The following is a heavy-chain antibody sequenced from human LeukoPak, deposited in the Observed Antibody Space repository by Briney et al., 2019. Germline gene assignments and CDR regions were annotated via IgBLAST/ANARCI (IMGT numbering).Heavy chain of an antibody. CDR2: IYYSGST. D-gene: IGHD3-22*01. CDR3: ARTRGVTMIALDY. V-gene: IGHV4-61*01. CDR1: GGSVSSRSLY. J-gene: IGHJ4*02. Sequence: SETLSLTCSVSGGSVSSRSLYWSWIRQSPGKGLEWIGYIYYSGSTNYNPSLTSRVTMSVDTSKNQFSLKLSSVTAADTAVYYSARTRGVTMIALDYWGQGTLVTVSS.